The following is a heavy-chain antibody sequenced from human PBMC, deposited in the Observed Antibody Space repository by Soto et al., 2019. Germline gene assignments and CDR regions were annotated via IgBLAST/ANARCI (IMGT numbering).Heavy chain of an antibody. J-gene: IGHJ4*02. Sequence: GGSLRLSCAVSGFTFTDHAMTWVRQAPGKGLEWVSTTSNNGDRTFYADSVKGRFTVSTDRTNNTLYLQMNSLRADDTAVYFCATPPLYSNGGYFDSWGQGTLVTSPQ. D-gene: IGHD6-19*01. CDR1: GFTFTDHA. CDR2: TSNNGDRT. CDR3: ATPPLYSNGGYFDS. V-gene: IGHV3-23*01.